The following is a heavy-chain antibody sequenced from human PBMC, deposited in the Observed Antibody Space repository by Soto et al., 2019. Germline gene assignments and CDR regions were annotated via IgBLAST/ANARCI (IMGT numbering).Heavy chain of an antibody. D-gene: IGHD3-3*01. J-gene: IGHJ5*02. CDR1: GGSFSGYY. CDR3: ARIRSTIFGVVTYNNWFDP. Sequence: PSETLSLTCAVYGGSFSGYYWSGIRQPPGKGLEWIGEINHSGSTNYNPSLKSRVTISVDTSKNQFSLKLSSVTAADTAVYYCARIRSTIFGVVTYNNWFDPWGQGTLVTVSS. CDR2: INHSGST. V-gene: IGHV4-34*01.